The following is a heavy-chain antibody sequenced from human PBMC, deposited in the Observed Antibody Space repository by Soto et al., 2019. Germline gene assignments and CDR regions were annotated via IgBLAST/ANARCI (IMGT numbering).Heavy chain of an antibody. J-gene: IGHJ3*01. D-gene: IGHD3-10*01. V-gene: IGHV3-21*01. CDR3: ARIIWDYYVSETSLDDFDV. CDR2: ISSGGTYI. CDR1: GLTFSSYS. Sequence: TGGSLRLSCAASGLTFSSYSMNWVRQVPGKGLECVSSISSGGTYIYYADSVKGRFTISRDNAKNSLFLQMNGLRPEDTAVYFCARIIWDYYVSETSLDDFDVWGKGTMVTVSS.